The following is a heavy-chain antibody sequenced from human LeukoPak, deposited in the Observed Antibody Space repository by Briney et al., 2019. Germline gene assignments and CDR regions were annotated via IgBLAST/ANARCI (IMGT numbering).Heavy chain of an antibody. CDR1: GGSISSYY. D-gene: IGHD3-3*01. V-gene: IGHV4-59*01. Sequence: PSETLSLTCTISGGSISSYYWSWIRQPPGKGLEWIGYIYYTGSTNHNPSLKSRVTISVDTSKNQFSLKLSSVTAADTAVYYCARDHGRFLEWGYYYYYMDVWGKGTTVTVSS. J-gene: IGHJ6*03. CDR2: IYYTGST. CDR3: ARDHGRFLEWGYYYYYMDV.